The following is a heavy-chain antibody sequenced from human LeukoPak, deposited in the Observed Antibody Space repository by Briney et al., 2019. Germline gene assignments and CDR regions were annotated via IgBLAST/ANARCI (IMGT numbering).Heavy chain of an antibody. CDR1: GFTFSSYG. V-gene: IGHV3-30*02. CDR2: IRYDGSNK. CDR3: AKVYYGADYYFDY. J-gene: IGHJ4*02. Sequence: SGGSLRLSCAASGFTFSSYGMHWVRQAPGKGLEWMAFIRYDGSNKYYADSVKGRFTISRDNSKNTLYLQMNSLRAEDTAVYYCAKVYYGADYYFDYWGQGTLVTVSS. D-gene: IGHD3-22*01.